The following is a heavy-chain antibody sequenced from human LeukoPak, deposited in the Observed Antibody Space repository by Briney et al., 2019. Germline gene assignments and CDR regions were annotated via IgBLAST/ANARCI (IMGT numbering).Heavy chain of an antibody. D-gene: IGHD6-13*01. J-gene: IGHJ4*02. V-gene: IGHV3-21*01. CDR3: ARGGLRQQLVRGDHFDD. Sequence: GESLRLSCAASGFTFTSHSLNWVRQAPGKGLEWVSSISSSSSYIYYADSVKGRFSISRDNSKNTLYLQMNSLRDEDTAVYYCARGGLRQQLVRGDHFDDWGQGTLATVSS. CDR1: GFTFTSHS. CDR2: ISSSSSYI.